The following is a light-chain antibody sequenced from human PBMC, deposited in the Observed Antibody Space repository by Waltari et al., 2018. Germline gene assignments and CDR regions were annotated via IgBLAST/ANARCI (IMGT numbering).Light chain of an antibody. CDR1: VLTRKY. CDR2: KTT. J-gene: IGLJ2*01. Sequence: SYELTQPSSVSVSPGQTARIACSGDVLTRKYARWFQHQPGQAPVLVIYKTTERPPGIPERFSGSASGTTVTLTVSGAQVEDEADYYCYSAADNTVIFGGGTKLTVL. V-gene: IGLV3-27*01. CDR3: YSAADNTVI.